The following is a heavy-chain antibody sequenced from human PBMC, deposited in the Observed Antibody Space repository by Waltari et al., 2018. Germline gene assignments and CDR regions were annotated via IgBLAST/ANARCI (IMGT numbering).Heavy chain of an antibody. CDR3: AKPSGSCFDH. V-gene: IGHV3-23*03. D-gene: IGHD1-26*01. Sequence: EVHLLASGGGLVQPGGSLRLSCGASGFSFSSHAMAWVRQAPGKGLGWVSTVDRYGKTYYHDSVKGRFTISGDNSKNTLSLQMNYLRTEDTAVYYCAKPSGSCFDHWAQGTRVIVSA. CDR2: VDRYGKT. CDR1: GFSFSSHA. J-gene: IGHJ4*02.